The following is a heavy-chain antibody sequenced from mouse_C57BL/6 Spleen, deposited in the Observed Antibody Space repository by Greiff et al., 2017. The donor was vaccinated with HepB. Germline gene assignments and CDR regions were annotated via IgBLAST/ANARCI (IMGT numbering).Heavy chain of an antibody. J-gene: IGHJ4*01. D-gene: IGHD2-10*01. CDR1: GYTFTDYY. CDR3: ARMDLLAYAMDY. V-gene: IGHV1-19*01. Sequence: EVQLQQSGPVLVKPGASVKMSCKASGYTFTDYYMNWVKQSHGKSLEWIGVINPYNGGTSYNQKFKGKATLTVDKSSSTAYMELNSLTSEDSAVYYCARMDLLAYAMDYWGQGTSVTVSS. CDR2: INPYNGGT.